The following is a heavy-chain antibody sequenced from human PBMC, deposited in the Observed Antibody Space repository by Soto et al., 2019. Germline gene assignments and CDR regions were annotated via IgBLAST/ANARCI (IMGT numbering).Heavy chain of an antibody. CDR3: ASTYYYDSSLEY. CDR1: GGSISSGDYY. J-gene: IGHJ4*02. CDR2: IYYSGST. V-gene: IGHV4-30-4*01. D-gene: IGHD3-22*01. Sequence: QVQLQESGPGLVKPSQPLYLTCTVSGGSISSGDYYWSWLRQPPGKGLAWIGYIYYSGSTYYNPYIKSPVTISVDTSKNQCSLKLRSVTAADTAVYYCASTYYYDSSLEYWGQGTLVTVSS.